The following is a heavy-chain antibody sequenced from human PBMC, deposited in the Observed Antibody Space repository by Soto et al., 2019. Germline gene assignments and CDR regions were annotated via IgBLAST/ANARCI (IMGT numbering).Heavy chain of an antibody. Sequence: QVQLVESGGGVVQPGRSLRLSCAASGFTFSTYAMHWVRQAPGKGLEWVAVLSYDGSNKYYADSVKGRFTISRDNSKNTLYVQMNSLRAEDTAVYYCARVVAAAMYYYYGMVVWGQGTTVTVSS. D-gene: IGHD2-2*01. V-gene: IGHV3-30*03. CDR2: LSYDGSNK. J-gene: IGHJ6*02. CDR1: GFTFSTYA. CDR3: ARVVAAAMYYYYGMVV.